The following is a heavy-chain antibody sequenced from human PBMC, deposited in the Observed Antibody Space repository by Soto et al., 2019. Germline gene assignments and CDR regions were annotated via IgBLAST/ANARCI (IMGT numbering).Heavy chain of an antibody. CDR1: GFTFSSDS. V-gene: IGHV3-48*01. J-gene: IGHJ3*02. Sequence: EVQLVESGGGLVQPGGSLRLSCAASGFTFSSDSRNWVRQAPGKGLEWVSYISSSSSTIYYADSVKGRFTISRDNAKNSLYLQMNSLRAEDTAVYYCARAVRKQYGSGSYYIFDAFDIWGQGTMVTVSS. CDR3: ARAVRKQYGSGSYYIFDAFDI. CDR2: ISSSSSTI. D-gene: IGHD3-10*01.